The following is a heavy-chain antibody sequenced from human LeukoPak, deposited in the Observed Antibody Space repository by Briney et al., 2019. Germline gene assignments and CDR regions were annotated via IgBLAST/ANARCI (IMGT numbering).Heavy chain of an antibody. Sequence: GASVTVSCKASGGTFSSYAISWVRQAPGQGLEWMGGIIPIFGTANYAQKFQGRVTITADESTSTAYMELSSLRSEDTAVYYCARAFLVEPGRAAFDIWGQGTMVTVSS. CDR3: ARAFLVEPGRAAFDI. J-gene: IGHJ3*02. V-gene: IGHV1-69*13. CDR1: GGTFSSYA. D-gene: IGHD3-10*01. CDR2: IIPIFGTA.